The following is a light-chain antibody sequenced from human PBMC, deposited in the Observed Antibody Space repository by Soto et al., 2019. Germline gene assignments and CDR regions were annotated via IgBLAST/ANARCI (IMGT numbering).Light chain of an antibody. CDR3: QQFSSDPLT. J-gene: IGKJ4*01. Sequence: EFVLTQCPGTLSLSPGERATLSCSASQTVRNHYVDWDQQKPGTAPRLLRDEASSRATGSPDRFSGGGAVTDFTLTISRLEPEAFAVYSCQQFSSDPLTFGGGTKVDIK. CDR1: QTVRNHY. V-gene: IGKV3-20*01. CDR2: EAS.